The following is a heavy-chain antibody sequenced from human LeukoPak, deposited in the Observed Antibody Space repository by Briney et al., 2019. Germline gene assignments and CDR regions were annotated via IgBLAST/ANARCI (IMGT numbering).Heavy chain of an antibody. CDR3: SRVSSGTNSYGYFDAFDI. D-gene: IGHD5-18*01. CDR2: IYYSGST. CDR1: GGSFSGYY. V-gene: IGHV4-59*01. J-gene: IGHJ3*02. Sequence: SETLSLTCAVYGGSFSGYYWSWIRQPPGKGLEWIGYIYYSGSTNYNPSLKSRVTISVDTSKNQFSLKLSSVTAADTAVYYCSRVSSGTNSYGYFDAFDIWGQGTMVTVSS.